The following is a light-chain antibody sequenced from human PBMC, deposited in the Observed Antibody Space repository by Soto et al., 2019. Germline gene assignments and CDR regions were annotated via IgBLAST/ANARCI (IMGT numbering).Light chain of an antibody. Sequence: EVMLTQSPGTLSLSPGERATLSCRASQSVSSNYLAWYQQKSGQAPRLLIYGASNRATGIPDRFSGSGSGTDFTRTIRRLEPEDFAVYYCQQYDTSPRTFGQGTNVEFK. CDR1: QSVSSNY. CDR3: QQYDTSPRT. V-gene: IGKV3-20*01. CDR2: GAS. J-gene: IGKJ1*01.